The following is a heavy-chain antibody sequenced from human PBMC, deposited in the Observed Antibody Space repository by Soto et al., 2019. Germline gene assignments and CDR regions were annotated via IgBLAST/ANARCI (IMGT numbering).Heavy chain of an antibody. CDR2: IYYSGST. D-gene: IGHD2-15*01. Sequence: PSETLSLTCTVSGGSISSYYWSWIRQPPGKGLEWIGYIYYSGSTNYNPSLKSRVTISVDTSKNQFSLKLSSVTAADTAVYYCARGVRYCSGGSCHNWFDPWGQGTLVTVSS. CDR3: ARGVRYCSGGSCHNWFDP. J-gene: IGHJ5*02. CDR1: GGSISSYY. V-gene: IGHV4-59*01.